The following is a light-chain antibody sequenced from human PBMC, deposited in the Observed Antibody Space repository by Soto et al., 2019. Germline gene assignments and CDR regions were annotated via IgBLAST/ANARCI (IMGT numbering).Light chain of an antibody. CDR1: QSVSSSY. J-gene: IGKJ5*01. V-gene: IGKV3-20*01. CDR2: GVS. Sequence: EIVLTQSPGTLSLSPGERATLSCGASQSVSSSYLAWYQQIPGQAPRLLIYGVSSRAAGIPDRFSGSGSGTDFILTINRLEPEDFAVYYCQQYHNTPITFGQGTRLEIK. CDR3: QQYHNTPIT.